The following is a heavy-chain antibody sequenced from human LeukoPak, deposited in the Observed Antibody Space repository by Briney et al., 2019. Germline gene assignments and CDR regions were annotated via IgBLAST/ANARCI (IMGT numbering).Heavy chain of an antibody. CDR2: IIPIFGTA. CDR1: EGTFSSYA. J-gene: IGHJ3*02. CDR3: AIFVVVTENDAFDI. V-gene: IGHV1-69*06. Sequence: ASVKVSCEASEGTFSSYAISCVRQAPGQGLEWMGGIIPIFGTANYAQKFQGRVTITADKSTSTAYMELSSLRSEDTAVYYCAIFVVVTENDAFDIWGQGTMVTVSS. D-gene: IGHD2-21*02.